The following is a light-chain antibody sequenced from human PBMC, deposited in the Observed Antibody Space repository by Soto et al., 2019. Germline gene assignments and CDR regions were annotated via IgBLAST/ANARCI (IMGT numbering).Light chain of an antibody. J-gene: IGKJ1*01. CDR1: QSVFSSSNEKNY. Sequence: DFVMTQSPDCLAVSLGEKATINCKSSQSVFSSSNEKNYLAWYQQKPGQPPKLLMHWASTRESGVPDRFSGSGSGTDFTLTISSLQAEDVAVYHCQQYYSTPQTFGQGTKVEIK. CDR2: WAS. CDR3: QQYYSTPQT. V-gene: IGKV4-1*01.